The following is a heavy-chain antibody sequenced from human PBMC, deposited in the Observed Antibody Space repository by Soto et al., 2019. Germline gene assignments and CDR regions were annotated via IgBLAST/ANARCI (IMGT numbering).Heavy chain of an antibody. J-gene: IGHJ4*02. Sequence: VQLVQSGNVVQKPGSSVKVSCKTSGYTFSSYGIIWVRQAPGQGPEWMGWISGYNGNADYAQRFRGRVNMTTDTSTTTVFMELRDLRSDDTALYFCAREGWLGELLYWGQGSLVTVS. V-gene: IGHV1-18*01. CDR2: ISGYNGNA. CDR1: GYTFSSYG. CDR3: AREGWLGELLY. D-gene: IGHD3-10*01.